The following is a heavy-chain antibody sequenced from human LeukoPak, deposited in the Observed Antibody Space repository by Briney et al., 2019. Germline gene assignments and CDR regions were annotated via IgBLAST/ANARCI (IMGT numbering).Heavy chain of an antibody. CDR1: GVSFSGYY. V-gene: IGHV4-34*01. Sequence: PSETLSLTCAVYGVSFSGYYWSWIRQPPGKGLEWIGEINHSGSTNYNPSLKSRVTISVDTSKNQFSLKLSSVTAADTAVYYCARPYSSYYYDSSGYYSYYFDYWGQGTLVTVSS. CDR2: INHSGST. D-gene: IGHD3-22*01. J-gene: IGHJ4*02. CDR3: ARPYSSYYYDSSGYYSYYFDY.